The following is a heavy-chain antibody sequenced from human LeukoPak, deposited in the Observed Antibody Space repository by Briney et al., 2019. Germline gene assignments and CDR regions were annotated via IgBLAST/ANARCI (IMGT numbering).Heavy chain of an antibody. CDR3: ARHAGGYSSSSSFLGYYYYYMDV. J-gene: IGHJ6*03. Sequence: SETLSLTCTVSGGSISSYYWSWIRQPPGKGLEWIGCIYTSGSTNYNPSLKSRVTISVDTSKNQFSLKLSSVTAADTAVYYCARHAGGYSSSSSFLGYYYYYMDVWGKGTTVTVYS. D-gene: IGHD6-6*01. CDR1: GGSISSYY. V-gene: IGHV4-4*09. CDR2: IYTSGST.